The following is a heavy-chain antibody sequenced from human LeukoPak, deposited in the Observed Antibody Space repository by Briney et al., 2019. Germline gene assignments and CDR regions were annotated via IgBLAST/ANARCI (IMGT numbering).Heavy chain of an antibody. CDR1: GFTFSSYA. D-gene: IGHD6-13*01. CDR2: ISYDGSNK. V-gene: IGHV3-30*04. J-gene: IGHJ5*02. Sequence: GVSLRLSCAASGFTFSSYAMHWVRQAPGKGLEWVAVISYDGSNKYYADSVKGRFTISRDNSKNTLYLQMNSLRAEGTAVYYCARERIAAAGTFDPWGQGTLVTVSS. CDR3: ARERIAAAGTFDP.